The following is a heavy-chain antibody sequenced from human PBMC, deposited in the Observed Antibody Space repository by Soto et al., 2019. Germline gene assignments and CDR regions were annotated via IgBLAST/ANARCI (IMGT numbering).Heavy chain of an antibody. CDR3: AKYEGNY. Sequence: GGSLRLSCAASGFTFSSYGMHWVRQAPGKGLEWVAVISYDGSNKYYADSVKGRFTISRDNSKNTLYLQMNSLRAEDTAVYYCAKYEGNYWGQGTLVTSPQ. V-gene: IGHV3-30*18. CDR1: GFTFSSYG. D-gene: IGHD3-16*01. J-gene: IGHJ4*02. CDR2: ISYDGSNK.